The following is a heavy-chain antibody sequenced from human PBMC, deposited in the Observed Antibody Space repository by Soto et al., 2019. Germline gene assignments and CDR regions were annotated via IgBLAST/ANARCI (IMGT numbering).Heavy chain of an antibody. V-gene: IGHV3-33*01. CDR1: GFTFSSYG. CDR3: AREGIGGLLSAFDI. D-gene: IGHD1-26*01. CDR2: IWYDGSNK. J-gene: IGHJ3*02. Sequence: QVQLVESGGGVVQPGRSLRLSCAASGFTFSSYGMHWVRQAPGKGLEWVAVIWYDGSNKYYADSVKGRFTISRDNSKNTLYLQMNSLRAEDTAVYYCAREGIGGLLSAFDIWGQGTMVTVSS.